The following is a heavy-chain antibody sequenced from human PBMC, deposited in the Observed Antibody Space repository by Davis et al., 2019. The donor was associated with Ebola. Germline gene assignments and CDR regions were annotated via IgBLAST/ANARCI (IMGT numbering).Heavy chain of an antibody. CDR2: TSSGGSTT. V-gene: IGHV3-21*01. J-gene: IGHJ4*02. CDR1: GFTFSSYA. Sequence: GGSLRLSCAASGFTFSSYAMSWVRQAPGKGLEWVSTTSSGGSTTYYADSVKGRFTISRDNAKNSLYLQMNSLRAEDTAVYYCARGLEVTTSSRVYWGQGTLVTVSS. D-gene: IGHD4-17*01. CDR3: ARGLEVTTSSRVY.